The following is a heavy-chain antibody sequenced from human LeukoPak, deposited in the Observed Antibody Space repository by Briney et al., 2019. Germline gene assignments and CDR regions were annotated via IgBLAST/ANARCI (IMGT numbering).Heavy chain of an antibody. J-gene: IGHJ2*01. D-gene: IGHD3-22*01. CDR3: ARDFRNYYDSNRLPIFGWYFGL. V-gene: IGHV4-39*02. CDR1: GGSISDSSYS. Sequence: ASETLSLTCTVSGGSISDSSYSWGWIRQPPGKGLEWIGSIYSSGSTYYNPSLKSRVTIFVDTSKNQFSLKLSSVTAADTAVYYCARDFRNYYDSNRLPIFGWYFGLWGRGTLVTVSS. CDR2: IYSSGST.